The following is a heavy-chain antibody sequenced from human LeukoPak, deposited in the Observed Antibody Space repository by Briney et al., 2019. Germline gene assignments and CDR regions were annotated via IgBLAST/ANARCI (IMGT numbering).Heavy chain of an antibody. CDR1: GFTFSSYS. V-gene: IGHV3-21*01. D-gene: IGHD6-19*01. CDR3: ASSYGAVAGTGWFDP. J-gene: IGHJ5*02. CDR2: ISSSSSYI. Sequence: GGSLRLSCAASGFTFSSYSMNWVRQAPGKGLEWVSSISSSSSYIYYADSVKGRFTISRDNAKNSLYLQMNSLRAEDTAVYYCASSYGAVAGTGWFDPWGQGTLATVSS.